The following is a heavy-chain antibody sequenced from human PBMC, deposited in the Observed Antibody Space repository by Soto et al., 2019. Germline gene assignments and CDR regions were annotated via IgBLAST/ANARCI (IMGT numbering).Heavy chain of an antibody. CDR3: ARGRDDYVWGSYRYNPYYFGMDV. Sequence: QVQLVQSGAEVKKPGSSVKVSCKASGGTFSNYPISWVRRAPGQGLEWMGGIVPIFGAPNYAQKFQGRVTITADKSTNTAYMELRSLSSEDTAVYYCARGRDDYVWGSYRYNPYYFGMDVWGQGTTVTVSS. CDR1: GGTFSNYP. V-gene: IGHV1-69*06. D-gene: IGHD3-16*02. J-gene: IGHJ6*02. CDR2: IVPIFGAP.